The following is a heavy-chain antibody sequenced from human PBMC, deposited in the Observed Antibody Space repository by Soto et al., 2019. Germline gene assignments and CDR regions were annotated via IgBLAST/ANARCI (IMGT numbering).Heavy chain of an antibody. CDR2: IIPIFGTA. Sequence: SVKVSCKASGGTFSSYAISWVRQAPGQGLEWMGGIIPIFGTANYAQKFQGRVTITADESTSTAYMELSSLRSEDTAVYYCARTSSGYYYQAFDIWGKGKMVTVSS. J-gene: IGHJ3*02. D-gene: IGHD3-22*01. CDR1: GGTFSSYA. V-gene: IGHV1-69*13. CDR3: ARTSSGYYYQAFDI.